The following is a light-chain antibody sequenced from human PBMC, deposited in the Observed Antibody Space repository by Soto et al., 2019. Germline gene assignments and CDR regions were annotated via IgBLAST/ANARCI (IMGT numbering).Light chain of an antibody. CDR1: QAISSD. J-gene: IGKJ4*01. V-gene: IGKV1-9*01. Sequence: DIQLTQSPSFLSASVGDRVTITCRASQAISSDLAWYQQKPGKAPKLLIYAASTLQSGVSSRFSGSQFGTEFTLTISSLQPEDFATYYCQQLNSYPITFGGGTKVEIK. CDR3: QQLNSYPIT. CDR2: AAS.